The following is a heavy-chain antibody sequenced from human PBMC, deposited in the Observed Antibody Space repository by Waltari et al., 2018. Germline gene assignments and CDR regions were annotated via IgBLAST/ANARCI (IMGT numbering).Heavy chain of an antibody. Sequence: VQVLESGGDLVQPGGSLRLSCVASGFDFVNPAMSWVRQTPGKGPAWVSTITGTGGGPLYANSPYYADSVKGRFTISRDNSKNTIYLQMSSLSAEDTAVYYCAKGSGIDVWGHGTTVTVSS. V-gene: IGHV3-23*01. CDR1: GFDFVNPA. CDR3: AKGSGIDV. CDR2: ITGTGGGPLYANSP. J-gene: IGHJ6*02.